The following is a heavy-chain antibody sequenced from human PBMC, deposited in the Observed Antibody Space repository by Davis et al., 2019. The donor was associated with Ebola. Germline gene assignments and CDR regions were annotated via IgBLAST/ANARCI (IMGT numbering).Heavy chain of an antibody. CDR3: TTGIAVAFY. D-gene: IGHD6-19*01. Sequence: GGSLRLSCAASGFTFSGSAMHWVRQASGKGLEWVGRIRSKANSYATAYAASVKGRFTISRDDSKNTLYLQMNSLKTEDTAVYYCTTGIAVAFYWGQGTLVTVSS. CDR1: GFTFSGSA. V-gene: IGHV3-73*01. CDR2: IRSKANSYAT. J-gene: IGHJ4*02.